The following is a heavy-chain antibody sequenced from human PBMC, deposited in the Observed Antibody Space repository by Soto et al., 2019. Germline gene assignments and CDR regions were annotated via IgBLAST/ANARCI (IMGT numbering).Heavy chain of an antibody. Sequence: SETLSLTCAVYGGSFSGYYWSWIRQPPGKGLEWIGEINHSGSTNYNPSLKSRVTISVDTSKNQFSLKLSSVTAADTAVYYCARGGYSYSSYGMDVWGQGTTVTVSS. V-gene: IGHV4-34*01. CDR1: GGSFSGYY. CDR3: ARGGYSYSSYGMDV. CDR2: INHSGST. J-gene: IGHJ6*02. D-gene: IGHD1-1*01.